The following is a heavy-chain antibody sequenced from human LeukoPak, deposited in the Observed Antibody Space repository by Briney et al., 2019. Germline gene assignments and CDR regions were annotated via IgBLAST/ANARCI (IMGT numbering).Heavy chain of an antibody. V-gene: IGHV3-9*01. CDR1: GFTFDDYA. CDR2: ISWNSGSI. J-gene: IGHJ4*02. D-gene: IGHD3-22*01. Sequence: GRSLRLSCAASGFTFDDYAMPWVRQAPGKGLEWVSGISWNSGSIGYADSVKGRFTISRDNAKNSLYLQMNSLRAEDTASYYCAKDTDSSGNAPLFDYWGQGTLVTVSS. CDR3: AKDTDSSGNAPLFDY.